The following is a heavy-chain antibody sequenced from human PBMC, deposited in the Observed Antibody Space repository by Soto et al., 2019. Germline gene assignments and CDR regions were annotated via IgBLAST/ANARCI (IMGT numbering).Heavy chain of an antibody. CDR1: GFTFYDYT. D-gene: IGHD3-10*01. CDR2: ISWDGGST. J-gene: IGHJ6*02. V-gene: IGHV3-43*01. Sequence: GGSMRLSCAASGFTFYDYTMHWVRQAPGKGLEWVSLISWDGGSTYYADSVKGRFTISRDNSKNSLYLQMNSLRTEDTALYYCAKDFSGYGMDVWGQGTTVTVSS. CDR3: AKDFSGYGMDV.